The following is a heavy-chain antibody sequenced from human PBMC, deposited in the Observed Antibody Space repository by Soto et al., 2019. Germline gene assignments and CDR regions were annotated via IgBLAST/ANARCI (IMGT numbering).Heavy chain of an antibody. V-gene: IGHV1-18*01. CDR2: ISAHNGNT. CDR1: GYGFTTYG. J-gene: IGHJ4*02. D-gene: IGHD1-1*01. CDR3: ARGRYGDY. Sequence: QVHLVQSGAEVKKPGASVKVSCKGSGYGFTTYGITWVRQAPGQGLDWMAWISAHNGNTNYAQKLQGRVTVTRDTSTSTAYMELGSLSSDGTAVYYCARGRYGDYWGQGALVTVAS.